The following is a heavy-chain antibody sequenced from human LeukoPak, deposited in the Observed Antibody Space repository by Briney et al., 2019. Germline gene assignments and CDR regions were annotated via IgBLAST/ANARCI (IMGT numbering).Heavy chain of an antibody. CDR1: GLTVTNNY. Sequence: GGSLRLSCAASGLTVTNNYMSWVRQAPGKGLEGVAVIYSGGYTFYADSVRGRFTISRDNPKNTLFLQMNSLRVEDTAVYYCAKGDPAGMDVWGQGTTVTVSS. CDR2: IYSGGYT. V-gene: IGHV3-66*01. J-gene: IGHJ6*02. CDR3: AKGDPAGMDV. D-gene: IGHD1-26*01.